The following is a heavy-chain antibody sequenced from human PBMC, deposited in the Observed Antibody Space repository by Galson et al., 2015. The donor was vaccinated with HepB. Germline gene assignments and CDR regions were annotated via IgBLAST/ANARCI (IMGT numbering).Heavy chain of an antibody. J-gene: IGHJ4*02. D-gene: IGHD6-19*01. CDR2: ISGSGGTT. Sequence: SLRLSCAASGFTFSSYAMSWVRQAPGKGLEWVSAISGSGGTTYYADSVKGRFTISRDNSKNTLYLQMNSLRADDTAVYYCAATARYTSGWDYWGQGTLVTVSS. V-gene: IGHV3-23*01. CDR3: AATARYTSGWDY. CDR1: GFTFSSYA.